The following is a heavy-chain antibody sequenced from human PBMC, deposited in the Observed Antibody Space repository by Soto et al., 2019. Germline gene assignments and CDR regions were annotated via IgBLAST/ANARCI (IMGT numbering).Heavy chain of an antibody. Sequence: QLQLQESGPGLVKPSETLSLTCTVSGGSISSSSYYWGWIRQPPGKGLEWIGSIYYSRSTYYNPSLKSRVTISVDTSKNQFSLKLSSVTAADTAVYYCASSFSAAGDYWGQGTLVTVSS. D-gene: IGHD6-13*01. V-gene: IGHV4-39*01. CDR3: ASSFSAAGDY. CDR2: IYYSRST. J-gene: IGHJ4*02. CDR1: GGSISSSSYY.